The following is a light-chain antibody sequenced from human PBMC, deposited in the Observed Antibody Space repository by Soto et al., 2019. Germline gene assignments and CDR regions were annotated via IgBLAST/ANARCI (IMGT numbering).Light chain of an antibody. CDR3: QSYDSSLSVVV. CDR1: SSNIGAGYD. CDR2: GNT. Sequence: QSVLTQPPSESGAPGQRVTISCAGGSSNIGAGYDVHWYQQLPGTAPKLLIFGNTNRPSGVPDRFSGSKSGTSASLAITGLQADDEADYYCQSYDSSLSVVVFGGGTKLTVL. J-gene: IGLJ2*01. V-gene: IGLV1-40*01.